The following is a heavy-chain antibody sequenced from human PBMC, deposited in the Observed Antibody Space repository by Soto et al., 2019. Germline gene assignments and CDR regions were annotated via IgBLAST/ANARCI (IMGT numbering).Heavy chain of an antibody. CDR1: GGPSINYA. V-gene: IGHV1-69*01. D-gene: IGHD1-1*01. Sequence: QVQLVQSGAEVKKPGSTVKVSCKASGGPSINYAITWVRQAPGQGLEWMGGIIPLFKRTNYAENFQGRVAITTDDLSSTTYLEMNTLRSDDTAVYYCATYKPSLAGVPIFDHWGQGTLVSVSS. J-gene: IGHJ4*02. CDR2: IIPLFKRT. CDR3: ATYKPSLAGVPIFDH.